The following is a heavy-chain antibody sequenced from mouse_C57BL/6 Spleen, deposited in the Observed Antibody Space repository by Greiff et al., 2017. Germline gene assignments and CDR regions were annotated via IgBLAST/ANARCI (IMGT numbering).Heavy chain of an antibody. Sequence: EVQLVESGGGLVKPGGSLKLSCAASGFTFSDYGMHWVRQAPEQGLEWVAYISSGSSTIYYADTVKGRFTISRDNAKNTLFLQVTSLRSEDTAMYYCARGAYYAMDYWGQGTSVTVSS. CDR2: ISSGSSTI. J-gene: IGHJ4*01. CDR3: ARGAYYAMDY. V-gene: IGHV5-17*01. CDR1: GFTFSDYG.